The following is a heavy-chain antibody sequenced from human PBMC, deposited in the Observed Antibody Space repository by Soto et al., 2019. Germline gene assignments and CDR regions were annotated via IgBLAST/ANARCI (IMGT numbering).Heavy chain of an antibody. D-gene: IGHD6-19*01. CDR3: ARRLGYSSGWAGMDV. J-gene: IGHJ6*02. V-gene: IGHV5-51*01. CDR1: GYSFTSYL. Sequence: GESLKISCKGSGYSFTSYLICWVRQMPVKGLEWMGIIYPGDSDTRYSPSFQGQVTISADKSISTAYLQWSSLKASDTAMYYCARRLGYSSGWAGMDVWGQGTTVTGS. CDR2: IYPGDSDT.